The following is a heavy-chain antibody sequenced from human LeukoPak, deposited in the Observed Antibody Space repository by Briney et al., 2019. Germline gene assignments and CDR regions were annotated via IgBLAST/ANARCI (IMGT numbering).Heavy chain of an antibody. V-gene: IGHV3-20*04. CDR2: IHWKGGRT. D-gene: IGHD3-10*01. CDR3: AREEITMVRGVMYYNMDV. CDR1: GFTFDNYG. Sequence: GRSLRLSCAASGFTFDNYGINWVRHAPGKGLEWVSRIHWKGGRTVYADSVKGRFPISRDNAKNTVYLQMNRLRAEDTAVYYCAREEITMVRGVMYYNMDVWGKGTTVTVSS. J-gene: IGHJ6*03.